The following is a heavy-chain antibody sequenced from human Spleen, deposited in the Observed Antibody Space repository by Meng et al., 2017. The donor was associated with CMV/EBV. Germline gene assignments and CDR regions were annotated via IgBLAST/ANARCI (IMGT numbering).Heavy chain of an antibody. D-gene: IGHD2-15*01. CDR3: ATSVVPAAQYYYYGMDV. V-gene: IGHV1-2*02. Sequence: ASVKVSCKASGGTFSSHGISWVRQAPGQGLEWMGWITPKSGATNYAQRFQGRVSMTRDTSISTAYMELSRLRSDDTAVYYCATSVVPAAQYYYYGMDVWGQGTTVTVSS. CDR1: GGTFSSHG. CDR2: ITPKSGAT. J-gene: IGHJ6*02.